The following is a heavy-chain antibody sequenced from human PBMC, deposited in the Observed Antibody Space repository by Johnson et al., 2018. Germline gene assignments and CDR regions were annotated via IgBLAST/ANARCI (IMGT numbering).Heavy chain of an antibody. Sequence: VQLVESGGGVVQPGRSXRLSCAASGFTFSSYGMHWVRQAPGKGLEWVAVISYDGSNKYYADSVKGRFTISRDNSKNTLYLQMNSLRAEETAVYYCAKPRLLRNFPDAFDIWGQGTMVTVSS. D-gene: IGHD1-7*01. V-gene: IGHV3-30*18. CDR3: AKPRLLRNFPDAFDI. CDR1: GFTFSSYG. J-gene: IGHJ3*02. CDR2: ISYDGSNK.